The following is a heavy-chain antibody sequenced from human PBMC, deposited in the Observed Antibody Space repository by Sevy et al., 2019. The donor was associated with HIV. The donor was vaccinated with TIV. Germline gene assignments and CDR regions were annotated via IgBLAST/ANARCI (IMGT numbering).Heavy chain of an antibody. D-gene: IGHD2-21*02. CDR1: GYTFTSYG. J-gene: IGHJ4*02. CDR2: ISAYNGNT. CDR3: ARDLGVTDDLDY. Sequence: ASVKVSCKASGYTFTSYGISWVRQAPGQGLEWMGWISAYNGNTNYAQKLQGRVTMTTDTSTSTANMELRSLGSDDTAVYYCARDLGVTDDLDYWGQGTLVTVSS. V-gene: IGHV1-18*01.